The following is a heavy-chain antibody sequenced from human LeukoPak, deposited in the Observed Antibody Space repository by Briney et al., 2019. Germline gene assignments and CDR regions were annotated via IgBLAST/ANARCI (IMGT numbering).Heavy chain of an antibody. D-gene: IGHD2-8*01. CDR3: ARGLGLGGYCTNGVCYPTDY. V-gene: IGHV3-21*01. CDR1: GFSFTSYS. J-gene: IGHJ4*02. CDR2: ISSSGGYS. Sequence: PGGSVRLSCAASGFSFTSYSMNWVRQAPGKGLEWVSSISSSGGYSYYADSLKGRFTISRDNAKNSLYLQMSSLRAEDTAVYYCARGLGLGGYCTNGVCYPTDYWGQGTLVTVSS.